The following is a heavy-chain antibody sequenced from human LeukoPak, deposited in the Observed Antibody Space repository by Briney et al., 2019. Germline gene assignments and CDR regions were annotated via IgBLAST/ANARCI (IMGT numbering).Heavy chain of an antibody. CDR1: GFTFSGYG. V-gene: IGHV3-33*01. J-gene: IGHJ4*02. CDR2: IWHDGTDK. D-gene: IGHD6-19*01. Sequence: PGGSLRLSCAASGFTFSGYGMHWVRQPPGRGLGWVAIIWHDGTDKYYADSVKGRFTISRDNSRNTLYLQVSSLRVEDTAVYYCARDFSSGWVDYWGQGTLVTVSS. CDR3: ARDFSSGWVDY.